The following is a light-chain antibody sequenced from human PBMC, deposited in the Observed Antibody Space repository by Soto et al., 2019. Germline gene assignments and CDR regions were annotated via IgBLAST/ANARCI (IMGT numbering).Light chain of an antibody. J-gene: IGKJ1*01. CDR1: QSISNNF. CDR3: QQYGGSPPM. V-gene: IGKV3-20*01. CDR2: GAS. Sequence: EIVLTQSPGTLSLSPGESAALSCRASQSISNNFLAWYQRKPGQAPRLLIYGASYRATDIPYRFSGSGSGTDFTLTITRLEPDDFAVYYCQQYGGSPPMFGQGTTVEVK.